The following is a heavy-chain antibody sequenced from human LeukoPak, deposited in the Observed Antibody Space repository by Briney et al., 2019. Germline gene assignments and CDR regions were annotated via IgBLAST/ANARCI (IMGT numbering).Heavy chain of an antibody. J-gene: IGHJ4*02. V-gene: IGHV4-59*01. CDR3: ARDEARVLDY. CDR1: GGSITRYY. CDR2: VSRSGKT. Sequence: SETLSLTCSVSGGSITRYYWSWIRQTPGKGLEWIGSVSRSGKTNFNSSLKSRVTISTDTSKTTLSLRLSSVTAADTAVYYCARDEARVLDYWGQGTLVTVSS.